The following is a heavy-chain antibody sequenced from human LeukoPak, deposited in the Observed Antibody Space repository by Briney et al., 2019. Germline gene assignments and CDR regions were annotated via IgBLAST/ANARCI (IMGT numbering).Heavy chain of an antibody. Sequence: PGGSLRLSCAASGFTFSSYNMHWVRQAPGKGLEWVAMMYYDGSNEYYLESVKGRFTISRDNSNNTLYLQMNSLRAEDTAVYYCARDRVKSTWPHYYSGMDVWGQGTTVTVSS. J-gene: IGHJ6*02. V-gene: IGHV3-33*01. CDR1: GFTFSSYN. CDR3: ARDRVKSTWPHYYSGMDV. CDR2: MYYDGSNE. D-gene: IGHD3-22*01.